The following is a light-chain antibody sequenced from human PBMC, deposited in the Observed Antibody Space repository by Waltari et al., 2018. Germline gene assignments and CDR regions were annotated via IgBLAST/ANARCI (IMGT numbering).Light chain of an antibody. V-gene: IGKV3-11*01. CDR3: QQRRNWPLT. CDR1: QSVGTY. J-gene: IGKJ4*01. CDR2: VAS. Sequence: EIVLTQSPAILSFSPGERATLSCRASQSVGTYLAWYQQRPVQSPRLLLYVASYRATGIRARFSGSGSETDFTLTISSLQPEDFAVDYCQQRRNWPLTFGGGTRVQI.